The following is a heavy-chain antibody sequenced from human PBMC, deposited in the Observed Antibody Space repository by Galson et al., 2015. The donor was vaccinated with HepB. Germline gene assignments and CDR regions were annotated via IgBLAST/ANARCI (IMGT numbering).Heavy chain of an antibody. D-gene: IGHD2-15*01. CDR3: AREYPGYCSGGSCYSFWFDP. Sequence: SVKVSCKASGYTFTSYDINWVRQATGQGLEWMGWMNPNSGNTGYAQKFQGRVTMTRNTSISTAYMELSSLRSEDTAVYYCAREYPGYCSGGSCYSFWFDPWGQGTLVTVSS. V-gene: IGHV1-8*01. J-gene: IGHJ5*02. CDR1: GYTFTSYD. CDR2: MNPNSGNT.